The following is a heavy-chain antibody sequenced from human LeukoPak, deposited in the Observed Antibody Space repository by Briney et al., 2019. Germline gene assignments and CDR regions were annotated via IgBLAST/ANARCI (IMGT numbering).Heavy chain of an antibody. J-gene: IGHJ4*02. V-gene: IGHV3-9*01. D-gene: IGHD5-18*01. CDR2: ISWNSGSI. CDR3: AKDGGSYGRYFDY. Sequence: GGSLRLSCAASGFTFDDYAMHWVRQAPGKGLEWVSGISWNSGSIAYADSVKGRFTISRDTAKNSLYLQMNSLRVEDTALYYCAKDGGSYGRYFDYWGQGTLVTVSS. CDR1: GFTFDDYA.